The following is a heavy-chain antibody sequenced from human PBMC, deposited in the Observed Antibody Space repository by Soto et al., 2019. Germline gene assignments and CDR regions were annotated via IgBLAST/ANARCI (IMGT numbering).Heavy chain of an antibody. Sequence: ASVKVSCKASGYTFTGYYMHWVRQAPGQGLEWMGWINPNSGGTNYAQKFQGWVTMTRDTSINTAYMELSSLRSEDTAVYYCARRAVAGDNDAFDIWGQGTMVTVSS. V-gene: IGHV1-2*04. CDR3: ARRAVAGDNDAFDI. CDR1: GYTFTGYY. D-gene: IGHD6-19*01. CDR2: INPNSGGT. J-gene: IGHJ3*02.